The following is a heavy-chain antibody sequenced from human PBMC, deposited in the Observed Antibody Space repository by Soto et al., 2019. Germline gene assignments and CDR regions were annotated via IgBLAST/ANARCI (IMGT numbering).Heavy chain of an antibody. CDR2: ISAYNGNT. J-gene: IGHJ6*02. D-gene: IGHD2-2*01. CDR1: GYTFTSYG. Sequence: GASVKVSCKASGYTFTSYGISWVRQAPGQGREWMGWISAYNGNTNYAQKLQGRVTMTTDTSTSTAYMELRSLRSDDTAVYYCARSIRDSIVVVPAYYYYGMDVWGQGXTVTVSS. V-gene: IGHV1-18*04. CDR3: ARSIRDSIVVVPAYYYYGMDV.